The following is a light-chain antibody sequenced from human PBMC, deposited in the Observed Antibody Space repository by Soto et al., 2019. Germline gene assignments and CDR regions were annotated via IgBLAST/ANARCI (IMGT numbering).Light chain of an antibody. V-gene: IGLV2-14*01. J-gene: IGLJ1*01. CDR2: EDS. Sequence: QSVLTQPASVSGSPGQSITISCTGTSSDVGGYNYVSWYQQHPGKAPKLMIYEDSNRPSGVSNRFSGSKSGNTASLTISGHQAEDEADYYCSSYTRSSSLVFGTGTKVTVL. CDR1: SSDVGGYNY. CDR3: SSYTRSSSLV.